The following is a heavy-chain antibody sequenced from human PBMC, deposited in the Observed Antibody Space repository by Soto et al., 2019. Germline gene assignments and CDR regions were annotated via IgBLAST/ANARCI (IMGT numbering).Heavy chain of an antibody. CDR1: GFTFDDYA. V-gene: IGHV3-9*01. D-gene: IGHD1-26*01. J-gene: IGHJ4*02. CDR2: ISWNGGSI. CDR3: ALSIGSDGPEDY. Sequence: GGSLRLSCAASGFTFDDYAMHWVRQAPGKGLEWVSGISWNGGSIGYADSVKGRFTISRDNAKNSLYLQMNSLRAEDTALYYCALSIGSDGPEDYWGQGTLVTVSS.